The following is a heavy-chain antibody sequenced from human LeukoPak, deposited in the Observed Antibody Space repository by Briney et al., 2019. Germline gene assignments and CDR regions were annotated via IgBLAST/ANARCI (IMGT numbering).Heavy chain of an antibody. J-gene: IGHJ4*02. D-gene: IGHD5-18*01. CDR1: GXTFSSYG. CDR3: VRLGEDSYGYQTDFDY. V-gene: IGHV3-30*03. CDR2: TSYDGTKN. Sequence: PGGSLRLSCAASGXTFSSYGMHWVRQAPGKGLDWVAFTSYDGTKNYYADSVKGRFTISRDNSNNTLFLQMNSLRPEDTAVYYCVRLGEDSYGYQTDFDYWGQGTLVTVSS.